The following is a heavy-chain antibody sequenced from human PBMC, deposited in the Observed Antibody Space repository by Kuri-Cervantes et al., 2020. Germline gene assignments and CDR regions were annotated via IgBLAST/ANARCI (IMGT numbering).Heavy chain of an antibody. J-gene: IGHJ4*02. CDR1: GYTFTSYD. D-gene: IGHD2-21*02. CDR3: AKAAQPTAHHFDY. CDR2: MNPNSGNT. V-gene: IGHV1-8*01. Sequence: ASVKVSCKASGYTFTSYDINWVRQATGQGLEWMGWMNPNSGNTGYAQKFQGRVTMTRNTSISTAYMELSSLRSEDTAVYSCAKAAQPTAHHFDYWGQGTLVTVSS.